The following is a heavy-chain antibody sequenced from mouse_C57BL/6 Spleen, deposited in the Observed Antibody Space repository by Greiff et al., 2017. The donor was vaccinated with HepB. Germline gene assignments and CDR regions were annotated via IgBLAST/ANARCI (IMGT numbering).Heavy chain of an antibody. V-gene: IGHV5-4*01. Sequence: EVQRVESGGGLVKPGGSLKLSCAASGFTFSSYAMSWVRQTPEKRLEWVATISDGGSYTYYPDNVKGRFTISRDNAKNNLYPQMSHLKSEDTAMYYCARDRTVVAYYYAMDYWGQGTSVTVSS. CDR1: GFTFSSYA. CDR3: ARDRTVVAYYYAMDY. CDR2: ISDGGSYT. D-gene: IGHD1-1*01. J-gene: IGHJ4*01.